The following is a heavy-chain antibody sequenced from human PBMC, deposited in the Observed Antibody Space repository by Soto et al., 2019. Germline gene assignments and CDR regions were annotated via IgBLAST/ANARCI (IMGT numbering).Heavy chain of an antibody. D-gene: IGHD4-17*01. CDR1: GGXISSYY. J-gene: IGHJ4*02. CDR2: IYYSGST. Sequence: ASETLSLTCTVSGGXISSYYWSWIRQPPGKGLEWIGYIYYSGSTNYNPSLKSRVTISVDTSKNQFSLKLSSVTAADTAVYYCARGSYDYGDPLFDYWGQGTLVTVSS. CDR3: ARGSYDYGDPLFDY. V-gene: IGHV4-59*01.